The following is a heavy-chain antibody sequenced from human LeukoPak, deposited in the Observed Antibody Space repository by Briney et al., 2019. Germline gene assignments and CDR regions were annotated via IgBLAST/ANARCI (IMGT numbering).Heavy chain of an antibody. CDR1: GGTFNDYA. J-gene: IGHJ4*02. Sequence: ASVKVSCKASGGTFNDYALNWVRQAPGQGREWMGAFIPILGAANSTQKFQGRLTITADISTNTVYMELSGLRSEDTAVYYCATDVDTAMAIFDYWGQGTLVTVSS. V-gene: IGHV1-69*06. CDR2: FIPILGAA. D-gene: IGHD5-18*01. CDR3: ATDVDTAMAIFDY.